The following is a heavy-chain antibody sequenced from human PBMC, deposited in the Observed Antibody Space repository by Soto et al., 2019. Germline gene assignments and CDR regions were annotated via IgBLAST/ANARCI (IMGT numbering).Heavy chain of an antibody. J-gene: IGHJ5*02. CDR2: IYYSGNT. V-gene: IGHV4-59*01. CDR1: GCSISGSY. Sequence: SEILSLTCTVSGCSISGSYWSWIRQPPGKGLEWIGYIYYSGNTNYNPSLKSRVTISVDTSKNQFSLKLSSVTAADTAVYYCARELGVAGTGFDPWGQGTLVTVSS. D-gene: IGHD6-19*01. CDR3: ARELGVAGTGFDP.